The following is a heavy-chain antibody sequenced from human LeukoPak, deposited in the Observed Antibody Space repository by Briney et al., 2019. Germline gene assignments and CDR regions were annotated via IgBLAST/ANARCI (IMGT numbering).Heavy chain of an antibody. CDR1: GGSISSYY. D-gene: IGHD2-2*01. V-gene: IGHV4-4*08. CDR2: IYNSGST. Sequence: SETLSLTCTVSGGSISSYYWSWIRQPPGKGLEWIGFIYNSGSTNYNPSLKSRVTISVDTSKNQFSLKLSSVTAADTAVYYCARRCSSTSCYGEFFDYWGQGTLVTVSS. J-gene: IGHJ4*02. CDR3: ARRCSSTSCYGEFFDY.